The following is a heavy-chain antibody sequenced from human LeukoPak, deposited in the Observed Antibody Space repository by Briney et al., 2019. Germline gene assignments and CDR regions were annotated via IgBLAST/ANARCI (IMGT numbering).Heavy chain of an antibody. J-gene: IGHJ6*03. D-gene: IGHD6-13*01. CDR1: GYSFTSYW. Sequence: GESLKISCKSSGYSFTSYWIAWVRQMPGKGLEWMGIIYPDDSDTRYIPSFQGQVIISADKSGSTAYLQWSSLKASDTAMYYCARSTDSSPYYMDVWGTGTTVTVSS. V-gene: IGHV5-51*01. CDR3: ARSTDSSPYYMDV. CDR2: IYPDDSDT.